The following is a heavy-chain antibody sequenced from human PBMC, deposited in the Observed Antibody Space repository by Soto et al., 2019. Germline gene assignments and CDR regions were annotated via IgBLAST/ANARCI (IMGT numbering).Heavy chain of an antibody. CDR2: INPNSGGT. J-gene: IGHJ5*02. V-gene: IGHV1-2*02. D-gene: IGHD2-15*01. Sequence: GQGLEWMGWINPNSGGTNYAQKFQGRVTMTRDTSISTAYMELSRLRSDDTAVYYCLRVVVAITPGWFVPGCQVTLVTVFS. CDR3: LRVVVAITPGWFVP.